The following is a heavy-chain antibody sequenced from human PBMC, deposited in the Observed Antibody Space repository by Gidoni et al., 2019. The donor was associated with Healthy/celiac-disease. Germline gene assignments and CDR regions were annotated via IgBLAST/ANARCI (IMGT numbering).Heavy chain of an antibody. CDR2: IIPNVGTA. CDR1: GVTFRSYA. J-gene: IGHJ5*02. D-gene: IGHD4-17*01. Sequence: QAQLVQSGAEVKKPGSSVKVSFKASGVTFRSYAISWVRQAPGQGLEWMGGIIPNVGTANYAQKFQGRVTITAEESTSTAYMELSSLRSEDTAVYDCARGENYGALGAWFDPWGQGTLVTVSS. CDR3: ARGENYGALGAWFDP. V-gene: IGHV1-69*12.